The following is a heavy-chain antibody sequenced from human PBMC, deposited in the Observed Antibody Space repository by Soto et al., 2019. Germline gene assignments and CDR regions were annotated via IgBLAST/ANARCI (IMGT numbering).Heavy chain of an antibody. CDR3: ARYPSIAAAGGPLKWELNPLYDMDV. V-gene: IGHV3-33*01. D-gene: IGHD6-13*01. Sequence: QVQLVESGGGVVQPGRSLRLSCAASGFTFSSYGMHWVRQAPGKGLEWVAVIWYDGSNKYYADSVKGRFTISRDKSKKTLSLQMNSLRVEDTAVYYCARYPSIAAAGGPLKWELNPLYDMDVWGQGTTVTVSS. CDR1: GFTFSSYG. J-gene: IGHJ6*02. CDR2: IWYDGSNK.